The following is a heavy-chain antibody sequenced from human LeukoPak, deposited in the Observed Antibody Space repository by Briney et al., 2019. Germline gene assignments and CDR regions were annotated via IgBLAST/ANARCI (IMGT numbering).Heavy chain of an antibody. J-gene: IGHJ6*03. CDR2: IYYSEST. V-gene: IGHV4-31*03. CDR3: ARGPIGSNYYYYYYMDV. Sequence: SETLSLTCTVSGGSISSGGYYWSWIRQHPGKGLEWIGYIYYSESTYYNPSLKSRVTISVDTSKNQFSLKLSSVTAADTAVYYCARGPIGSNYYYYYYMDVWGKGTTVTVSS. D-gene: IGHD2-21*01. CDR1: GGSISSGGYY.